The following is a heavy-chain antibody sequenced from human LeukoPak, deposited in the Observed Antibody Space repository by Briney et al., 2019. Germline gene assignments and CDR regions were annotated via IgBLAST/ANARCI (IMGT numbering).Heavy chain of an antibody. Sequence: SGGSLRLSCAASGFTFSSYAMSWVRQAPGKGLEWVSAISGSGGSTYYADSVKGRFTISRDNSKNTLYLQMNSLRAEDTAVYYCVKDVELRFLEWLLYFDIWGQGTMVTVSS. CDR1: GFTFSSYA. J-gene: IGHJ3*02. CDR2: ISGSGGST. V-gene: IGHV3-23*01. D-gene: IGHD3-3*01. CDR3: VKDVELRFLEWLLYFDI.